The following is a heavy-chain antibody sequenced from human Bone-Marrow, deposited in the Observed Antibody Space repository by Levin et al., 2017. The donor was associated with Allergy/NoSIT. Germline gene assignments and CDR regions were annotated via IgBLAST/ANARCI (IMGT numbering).Heavy chain of an antibody. V-gene: IGHV3-74*01. Sequence: GGSLRLSCAASGFTFSSYWMHWVRQVPGRGLVWVSSIKSDGSRTYYAASVKGRFTISRDNAKNTLYLQMNSLRADDSAVYFCARDENCSGGDCQIRGFDLWGQGALVTVSS. CDR2: IKSDGSRT. D-gene: IGHD2-15*01. J-gene: IGHJ5*02. CDR1: GFTFSSYW. CDR3: ARDENCSGGDCQIRGFDL.